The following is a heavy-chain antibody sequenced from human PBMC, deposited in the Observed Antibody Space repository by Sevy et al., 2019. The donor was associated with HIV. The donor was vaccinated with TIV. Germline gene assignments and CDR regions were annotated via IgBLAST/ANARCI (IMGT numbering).Heavy chain of an antibody. J-gene: IGHJ4*01. CDR3: ARYRMAGNFDY. V-gene: IGHV4-34*01. CDR2: INHSGST. CDR1: GGSFSGYY. Sequence: SETLSLTCAVYGGSFSGYYWNWIRQPPRKGLEWIGEINHSGSTNYNPSLKSRVTISVDTSKNQFSLKLSSVTAADTAVYYCARYRMAGNFDYWGQGTLVTVSS. D-gene: IGHD6-19*01.